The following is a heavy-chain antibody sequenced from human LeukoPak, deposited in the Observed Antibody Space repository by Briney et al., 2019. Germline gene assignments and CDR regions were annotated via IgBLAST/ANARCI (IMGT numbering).Heavy chain of an antibody. CDR2: IKQDGSEK. V-gene: IGHV3-7*01. CDR1: GFTFSSYW. D-gene: IGHD2-2*01. CDR3: ARVGYCSSTSCFEYYFDY. J-gene: IGHJ4*02. Sequence: GGSLRLSCAASGFTFSSYWMSWVRQAPGKGLEWVANIKQDGSEKYYVDSVKGRFTISRDNAKKSLYLQMNSLRAEDTAVYYCARVGYCSSTSCFEYYFDYWGQGTLVTASS.